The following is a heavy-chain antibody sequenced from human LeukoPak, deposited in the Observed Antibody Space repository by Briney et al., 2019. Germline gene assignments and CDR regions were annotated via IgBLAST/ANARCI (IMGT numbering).Heavy chain of an antibody. Sequence: GRSLRLSCAASGFTFSSYGMHWVRQAPGKGLEWVAFIRYDGSNKYYADSVKGRFTISRDNSKNTLYLQMNSLRAEDTAVYYCAKDGYGVVPAATISYYYMDVWGKGTTVTVSS. CDR2: IRYDGSNK. CDR3: AKDGYGVVPAATISYYYMDV. V-gene: IGHV3-30*02. J-gene: IGHJ6*03. D-gene: IGHD2-2*01. CDR1: GFTFSSYG.